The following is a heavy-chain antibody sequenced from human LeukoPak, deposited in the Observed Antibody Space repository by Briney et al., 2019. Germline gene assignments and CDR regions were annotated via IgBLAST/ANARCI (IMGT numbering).Heavy chain of an antibody. CDR3: ARDLWTACSGGSCYSVDYYYYGMDV. D-gene: IGHD2-15*01. V-gene: IGHV1-18*01. J-gene: IGHJ6*02. Sequence: ASVKVSCKASGYTFTSYGISWVRQAPGQGLEWMGWISAYNGNTNYAQKLQGRVTMTTDTSTSTAYMELRSLRSDDTAVYYCARDLWTACSGGSCYSVDYYYYGMDVWGQGTTVTVSS. CDR2: ISAYNGNT. CDR1: GYTFTSYG.